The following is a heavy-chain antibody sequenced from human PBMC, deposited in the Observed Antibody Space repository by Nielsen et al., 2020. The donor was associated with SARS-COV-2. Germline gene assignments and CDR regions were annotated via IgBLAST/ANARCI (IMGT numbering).Heavy chain of an antibody. CDR2: ISYDGSNK. D-gene: IGHD2-21*01. CDR3: ARERVHHDVVAIAIRPVDY. Sequence: GGSLRLSCAASGFTFGSYGMRWVRQAAGKGLEWVAVISYDGSNKYYADSVKGRFTISRDNSKNTLYLQMNSLRAEDTAVYYCARERVHHDVVAIAIRPVDYWGQGTLVTVSS. CDR1: GFTFGSYG. J-gene: IGHJ4*02. V-gene: IGHV3-30*03.